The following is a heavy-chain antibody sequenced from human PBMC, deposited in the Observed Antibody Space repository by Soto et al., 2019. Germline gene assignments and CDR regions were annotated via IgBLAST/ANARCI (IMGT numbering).Heavy chain of an antibody. Sequence: QVQLVESGGGVVQPGRSLRLSCIASGFTFSSSGMHWVRQAPGKGLEWVAVISHDGRDKYYADSVQGRFSISRDNSMNTLYLQMDSLRPDDTAVYHCAKDGGDGYNYWYFDFWGRGTLVTVSS. CDR2: ISHDGRDK. D-gene: IGHD5-12*01. J-gene: IGHJ2*01. CDR3: AKDGGDGYNYWYFDF. V-gene: IGHV3-30*18. CDR1: GFTFSSSG.